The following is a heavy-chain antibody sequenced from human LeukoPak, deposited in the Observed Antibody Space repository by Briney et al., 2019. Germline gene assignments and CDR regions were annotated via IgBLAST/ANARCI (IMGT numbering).Heavy chain of an antibody. CDR2: IKQDGSEK. J-gene: IGHJ5*02. CDR1: GFTFSTYG. D-gene: IGHD3-3*01. CDR3: ARSYRSITIFGGGFFDP. Sequence: GGTLRLSCEASGFTFSTYGMSWVRQAPGKGLEWVANIKQDGSEKYYVDSVKGRFTISRDNAKNSLYLQMNSLRAEDTAVYYCARSYRSITIFGGGFFDPWGQGTLVTVSS. V-gene: IGHV3-7*01.